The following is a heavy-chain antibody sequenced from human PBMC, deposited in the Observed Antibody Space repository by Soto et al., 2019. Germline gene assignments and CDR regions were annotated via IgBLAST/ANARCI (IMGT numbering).Heavy chain of an antibody. V-gene: IGHV4-34*01. CDR3: ARGPRGRNWFDP. CDR2: INHSGST. Sequence: LSLTCAVYGGSFSGYYWSLIRQPPGKGLEWIGEINHSGSTNYNPSLKSRVTISVDTSKIQFSLKLSSVTAADTAVYYCARGPRGRNWFDPWGQGTLVTVSS. J-gene: IGHJ5*02. CDR1: GGSFSGYY.